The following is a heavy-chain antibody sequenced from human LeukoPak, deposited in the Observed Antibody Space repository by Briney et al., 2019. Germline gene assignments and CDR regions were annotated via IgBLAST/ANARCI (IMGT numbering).Heavy chain of an antibody. J-gene: IGHJ4*02. Sequence: SETLSLTCTVSGGSISSYYWSWIRQPPGKGLEWIGYSYYSGSTNYNPSLKSRVTISVDTSKNQFSLKLSSVTAADTAVYYCARSYGGNSRTFDYWGQGTLVTVSS. CDR3: ARSYGGNSRTFDY. CDR1: GGSISSYY. V-gene: IGHV4-59*01. CDR2: SYYSGST. D-gene: IGHD4-23*01.